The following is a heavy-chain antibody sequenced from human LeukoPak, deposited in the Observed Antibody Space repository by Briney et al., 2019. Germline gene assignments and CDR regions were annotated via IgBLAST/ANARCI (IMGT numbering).Heavy chain of an antibody. CDR3: ARRGRGFTFGGVIARYFDY. Sequence: GSLRLSCAASGFTFSSYSMNWVRQPPGKGLEWIGEINHSGSTNYNPSLKSRVTISVDTSKNQFSLKLSSVTAADTAVYYCARRGRGFTFGGVIARYFDYWGQGTLVTVSS. J-gene: IGHJ4*02. CDR1: GFTFSSYS. CDR2: INHSGST. D-gene: IGHD3-16*02. V-gene: IGHV4-34*01.